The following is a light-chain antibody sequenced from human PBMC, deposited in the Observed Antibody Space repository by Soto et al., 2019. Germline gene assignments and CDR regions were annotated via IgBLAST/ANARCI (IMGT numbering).Light chain of an antibody. J-gene: IGKJ5*01. Sequence: EIVLTQSPGTLSLSPGERATLSCRASQSVSSNLAWYQQKPGQAPRLLIYGASTRATGIPARFRGGGSGTEFTLTISSLQSEDSAVYYCQQYHKWPPITFGQGTRLEIK. CDR2: GAS. CDR3: QQYHKWPPIT. CDR1: QSVSSN. V-gene: IGKV3-15*01.